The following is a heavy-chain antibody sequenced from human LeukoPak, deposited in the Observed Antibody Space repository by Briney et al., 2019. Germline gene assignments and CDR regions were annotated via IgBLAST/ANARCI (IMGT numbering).Heavy chain of an antibody. CDR3: ARSRYSSGLSWFDP. Sequence: ASVKASCKASGYTFTSYGISWVRQAPGQGLEWMGWISAYNGNTNYAQKLQGRVTMTTDTSTSTAYMELRSLRSDDTAVYYCARSRYSSGLSWFDPWGQGTLVTVSS. D-gene: IGHD6-19*01. J-gene: IGHJ5*02. CDR1: GYTFTSYG. V-gene: IGHV1-18*01. CDR2: ISAYNGNT.